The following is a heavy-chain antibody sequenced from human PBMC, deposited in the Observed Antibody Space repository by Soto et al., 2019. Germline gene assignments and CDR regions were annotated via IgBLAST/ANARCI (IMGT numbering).Heavy chain of an antibody. CDR2: IFHTGGT. CDR3: ARVFSSGSGWMYYFDF. CDR1: SDSIAGXXX. D-gene: IGHD6-25*01. Sequence: QVQLQESGPGLVKPSETLSLTCTVSSDSIAGXXXXXXXXXXXXXXLXWIGEIFHTGGTNYNPSLKGRVTMEVDKSKNQFSLKLISATAADTAVYYCARVFSSGSGWMYYFDFWGQGTLVSVSS. V-gene: IGHV4-4*02. J-gene: IGHJ4*02.